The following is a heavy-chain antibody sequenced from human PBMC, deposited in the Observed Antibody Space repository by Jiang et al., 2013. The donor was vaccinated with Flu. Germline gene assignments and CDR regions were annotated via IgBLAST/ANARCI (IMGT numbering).Heavy chain of an antibody. J-gene: IGHJ4*02. D-gene: IGHD6-13*01. CDR2: IYYSGST. V-gene: IGHV4-39*01. CDR3: ARGIAAARTYDY. Sequence: GPGLVKPSETLSLTCTVSGGSISSSSYYWGWIRQPPGKGLEWIGSIYYSGSTYYNPSLKSRVTISVDTSKNQFSLKLSSVTAADTAVYYCARGIAAARTYDYWGQGTLVTVSS. CDR1: GGSISSSSYY.